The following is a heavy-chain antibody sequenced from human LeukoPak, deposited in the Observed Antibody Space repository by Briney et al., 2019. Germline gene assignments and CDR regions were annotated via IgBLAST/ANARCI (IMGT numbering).Heavy chain of an antibody. D-gene: IGHD3-22*01. Sequence: GASVKVSCKASGGTFSSYAISWVRQAPGQGLEWMGRIIPILGIANYAQKFQGRVTITADKSTSTAYMELSSLRSEDTAVYYCARVGLLHDSSGYSWGQGTLVTVSS. CDR3: ARVGLLHDSSGYS. CDR2: IIPILGIA. J-gene: IGHJ4*02. CDR1: GGTFSSYA. V-gene: IGHV1-69*04.